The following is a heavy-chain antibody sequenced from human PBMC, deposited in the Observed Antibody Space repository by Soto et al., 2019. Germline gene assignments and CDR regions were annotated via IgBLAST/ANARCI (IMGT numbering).Heavy chain of an antibody. D-gene: IGHD1-26*01. CDR3: ARSAGGSYPQYDY. CDR1: RFTFSSYA. J-gene: IGHJ4*02. V-gene: IGHV3-30*04. Sequence: ESGGGVVQPGRSLRLSCAASRFTFSSYAMHWVRQAPGTGLEWVAVISYDGRDKYYPDSVKGRFTISRDNSKNTLYLQMNSLRAEDTAVYYCARSAGGSYPQYDYWGQGTLVTVSS. CDR2: ISYDGRDK.